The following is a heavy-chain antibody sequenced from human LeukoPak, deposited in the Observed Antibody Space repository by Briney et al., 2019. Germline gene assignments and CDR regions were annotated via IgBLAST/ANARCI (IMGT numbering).Heavy chain of an antibody. CDR3: ARSGYFPDWYFDL. Sequence: SETLSLTCTASGGSISSYYWSWIRQPPGKGLEWIGYIHYSGSTNYNPSLKSRVTISVDTSKNQFSLKLSSVTAADTAVYYCARSGYFPDWYFDLWGRGTLVTVSS. J-gene: IGHJ2*01. V-gene: IGHV4-59*08. CDR1: GGSISSYY. CDR2: IHYSGST. D-gene: IGHD3-22*01.